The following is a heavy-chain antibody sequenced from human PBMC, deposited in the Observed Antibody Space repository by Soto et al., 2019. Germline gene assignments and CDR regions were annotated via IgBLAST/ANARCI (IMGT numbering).Heavy chain of an antibody. V-gene: IGHV3-21*01. CDR1: GFTFSSYS. CDR2: ISSSSSYI. Sequence: LRLSCAASGFTFSSYSMNWVRQAPGKGLEWVSSISSSSSYIYYADSVKGRFTISRDNAKNSLYLQMNSLRAEDTAVYYCARTLRASRAYYYYGMDVWGQGTTVTVSS. CDR3: ARTLRASRAYYYYGMDV. J-gene: IGHJ6*02.